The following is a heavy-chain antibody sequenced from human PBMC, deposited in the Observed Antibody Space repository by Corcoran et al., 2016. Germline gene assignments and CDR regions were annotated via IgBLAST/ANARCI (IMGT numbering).Heavy chain of an antibody. Sequence: EVQKEETEGGLIQPGGSLRLYCAASGINDSSNYMSGVRKDPGKGLEWFSVIYSGCSTYYTDSVKGRFNISRDNSTNTLYLKMNSLSVEDTAVYYCARAGYSSGPGAFDIWGQCIMVTVSS. CDR3: ARAGYSSGPGAFDI. J-gene: IGHJ3*02. D-gene: IGHD6-19*01. CDR2: IYSGCST. V-gene: IGHV3-53*02. CDR1: GINDSSNY.